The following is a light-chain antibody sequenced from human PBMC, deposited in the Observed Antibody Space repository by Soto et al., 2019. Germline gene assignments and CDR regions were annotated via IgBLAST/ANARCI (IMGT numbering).Light chain of an antibody. CDR2: GAS. V-gene: IGKV3-15*01. Sequence: ETVMTQSPATLSVSPGERATLSCRAGQSVSSKLAWYQQKPVQAPRLLIYGASTRATGIPARFSGSGSGTEFTLTISRLEPEDFAVYYCQQYGSSSQWTFGQGTKVDIK. CDR1: QSVSSK. J-gene: IGKJ1*01. CDR3: QQYGSSSQWT.